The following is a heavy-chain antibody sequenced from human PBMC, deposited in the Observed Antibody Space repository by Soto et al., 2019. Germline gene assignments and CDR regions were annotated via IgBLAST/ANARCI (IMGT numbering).Heavy chain of an antibody. CDR1: GFTFSGYY. V-gene: IGHV3-7*01. Sequence: EVQLVESGGGLVQPGGSLRLSCAASGFTFSGYYMTWVRQSPGRGLEWVGNIKQDGSEKYYVDSLKGRFTISRDNAKKSLYLQMHSLRVEDTAVYYCARGRSDDYFDYWGQGTLVNVSS. CDR2: IKQDGSEK. D-gene: IGHD2-15*01. CDR3: ARGRSDDYFDY. J-gene: IGHJ4*02.